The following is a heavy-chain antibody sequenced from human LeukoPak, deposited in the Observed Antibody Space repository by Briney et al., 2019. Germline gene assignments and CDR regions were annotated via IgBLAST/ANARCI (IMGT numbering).Heavy chain of an antibody. Sequence: ALVKVFCKASGYTFTSYDINWVRQATGQGLEWMGWMNPNSGNTGYAQKFQGRVTMTRNTSISTAYMELSSLRSEDTAVYYCARGGILAAAGNYYYGMDVWGQGTTVTVSS. CDR1: GYTFTSYD. D-gene: IGHD6-13*01. CDR2: MNPNSGNT. CDR3: ARGGILAAAGNYYYGMDV. J-gene: IGHJ6*02. V-gene: IGHV1-8*01.